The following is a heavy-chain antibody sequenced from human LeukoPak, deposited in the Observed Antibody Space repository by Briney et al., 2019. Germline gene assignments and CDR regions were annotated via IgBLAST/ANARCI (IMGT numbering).Heavy chain of an antibody. V-gene: IGHV3-64*01. CDR3: ARGATMTAFDI. D-gene: IGHD3-22*01. CDR2: TSSNGGST. Sequence: GGSLRLSCAASGFTFSSYAMHWVRQAPGKGLEYVSATSSNGGSTYYANSVKGRFTISRDNSKNTLYLQMGSLRAEDMAVYYCARGATMTAFDIWGQGTMVTVSS. CDR1: GFTFSSYA. J-gene: IGHJ3*02.